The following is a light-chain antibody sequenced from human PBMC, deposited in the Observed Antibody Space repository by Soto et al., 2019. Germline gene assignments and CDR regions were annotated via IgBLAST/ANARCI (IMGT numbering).Light chain of an antibody. V-gene: IGKV3-20*01. CDR2: GAS. Sequence: EIVLTQSPAILALSPGDRATLSCRASQSVSSSFLAWYQQKPGRAPRLLIYGASSRAAGIPDRFSGSGSGTDFTLTISRLEPEDFAVYYCHHYGSSPPFTFGPGTKVDIK. J-gene: IGKJ3*01. CDR1: QSVSSSF. CDR3: HHYGSSPPFT.